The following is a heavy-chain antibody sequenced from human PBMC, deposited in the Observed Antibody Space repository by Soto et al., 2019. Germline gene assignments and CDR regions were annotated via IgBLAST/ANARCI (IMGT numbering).Heavy chain of an antibody. J-gene: IGHJ5*02. CDR3: AREDRDGYNSNWFDP. Sequence: SETLSLTCDVSGDTISTGGYTWAWIRQPPGKALEWIGHTYHSGNPYYNPSLKSRVIISVDRSKNQFSLKVRSVTAADTAVYYCAREDRDGYNSNWFDPWGQGTLVTVSS. D-gene: IGHD5-12*01. CDR2: TYHSGNP. CDR1: GDTISTGGYT. V-gene: IGHV4-30-2*01.